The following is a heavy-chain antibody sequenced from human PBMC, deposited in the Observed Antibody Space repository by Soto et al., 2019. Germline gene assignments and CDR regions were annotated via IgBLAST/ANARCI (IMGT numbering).Heavy chain of an antibody. Sequence: SQTLSLTCAISGDSVSSNSAAWNWIRQSPSRGLEWLGRTYYRSKWYNDYAVSVKSRITIKPDTSKNQFSLQLNSVTPEDTAVYYCARGGYYDRSGYPPAAFDIWGQGTMVTVSS. CDR2: TYYRSKWYN. D-gene: IGHD3-22*01. J-gene: IGHJ3*02. V-gene: IGHV6-1*01. CDR3: ARGGYYDRSGYPPAAFDI. CDR1: GDSVSSNSAA.